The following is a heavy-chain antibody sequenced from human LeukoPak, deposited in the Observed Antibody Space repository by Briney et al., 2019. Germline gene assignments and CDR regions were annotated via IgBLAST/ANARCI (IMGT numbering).Heavy chain of an antibody. Sequence: SETLSLTCTVSGGSISSYYWSWIRQPPGKGLEWIGYIYTSGSTNYNPSLKSRVTISVDTSKNQFSLKLSSVTAADTAVHYCARHPTDFWSGAHYYMDVWGKGTTVTVSS. CDR1: GGSISSYY. CDR2: IYTSGST. CDR3: ARHPTDFWSGAHYYMDV. V-gene: IGHV4-4*09. D-gene: IGHD3-3*01. J-gene: IGHJ6*03.